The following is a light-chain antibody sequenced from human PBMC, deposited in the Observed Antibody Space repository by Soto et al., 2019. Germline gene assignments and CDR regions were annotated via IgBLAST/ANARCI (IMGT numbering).Light chain of an antibody. CDR3: CSYAGSSTLV. Sequence: QSVLTQPASVSGSPGQSITISCTGTSSDVGSYKLVSWYQQHPGKAPKLMIYEGSKRPSGVSNRFSGSKSGNTASLTISGLQAEEEADYYCCSYAGSSTLVFGGGTKLTVL. CDR1: SSDVGSYKL. CDR2: EGS. J-gene: IGLJ2*01. V-gene: IGLV2-23*01.